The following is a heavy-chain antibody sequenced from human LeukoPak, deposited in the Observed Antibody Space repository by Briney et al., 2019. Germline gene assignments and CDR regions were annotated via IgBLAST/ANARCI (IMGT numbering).Heavy chain of an antibody. D-gene: IGHD3-3*01. V-gene: IGHV1-46*01. J-gene: IGHJ4*02. CDR1: GYTFTSYY. CDR2: INPSGGNT. Sequence: GASVKVSCKASGYTFTSYYMHWVRQAPGQGLEWMGIINPSGGNTSYAQKFQGRVTMTRDTSTSTVYMELSSLRSEDTAVYYCARGYYDFWSGHSDYFDYWGQGTLVTVSS. CDR3: ARGYYDFWSGHSDYFDY.